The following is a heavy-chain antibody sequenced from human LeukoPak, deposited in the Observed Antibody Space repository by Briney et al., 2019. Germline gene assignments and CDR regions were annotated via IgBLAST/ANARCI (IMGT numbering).Heavy chain of an antibody. V-gene: IGHV3-30*18. Sequence: GGSLRLSRAASGFTFSNYGMHWVRQAPGKGLEWVAVISYDGSNKYYADSVKGRFTISRDNSKNTLYLQMNSLRAEDTAVYYCAKEGDTYYYDNSGKLDYWGQGTLVTVSS. J-gene: IGHJ4*02. D-gene: IGHD3-22*01. CDR1: GFTFSNYG. CDR2: ISYDGSNK. CDR3: AKEGDTYYYDNSGKLDY.